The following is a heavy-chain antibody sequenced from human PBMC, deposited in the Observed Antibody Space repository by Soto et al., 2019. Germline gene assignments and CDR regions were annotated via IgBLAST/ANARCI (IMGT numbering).Heavy chain of an antibody. J-gene: IGHJ5*02. D-gene: IGHD3-22*01. CDR2: ISHSGST. Sequence: ASETLSLTCTVSGVSISSGDYYWSWIRQPPGKGLEWIGYISHSGSTYNPSLKSRVTISVDRSKNQFSLRLTSVTAADTAVYYCARKTVIYYGSSSWFDPWGQGALVTVSS. V-gene: IGHV4-30-2*01. CDR1: GVSISSGDYY. CDR3: ARKTVIYYGSSSWFDP.